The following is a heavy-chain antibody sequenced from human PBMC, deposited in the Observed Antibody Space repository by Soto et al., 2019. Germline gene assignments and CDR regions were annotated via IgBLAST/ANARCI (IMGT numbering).Heavy chain of an antibody. CDR1: GGSISSGDYY. Sequence: SETLSLTCTVSGGSISSGDYYWSWIRQHPTKGLEWIGYIYYSGDTYYNPSLKSRLTISVDTSKNQFSLKLSSVTAADTAVYYCARGTIFGGDYYYGMDVWGQGTTVTVSS. CDR2: IYYSGDT. J-gene: IGHJ6*02. CDR3: ARGTIFGGDYYYGMDV. V-gene: IGHV4-31*03. D-gene: IGHD3-3*01.